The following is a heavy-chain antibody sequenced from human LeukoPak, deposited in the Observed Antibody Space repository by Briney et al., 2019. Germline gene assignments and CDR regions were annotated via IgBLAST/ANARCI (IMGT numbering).Heavy chain of an antibody. J-gene: IGHJ6*03. CDR2: IYYSGST. V-gene: IGHV4-39*01. CDR3: ARQREGLGLATISAYYYYYYCMDV. Sequence: SETLSLTCAVSGGSISSSSYYWGWIRQPPGKGLEWIGSIYYSGSTYYNPSLKSRVTISVDTSKNQFSLKLSSVTAADTAVYYCARQREGLGLATISAYYYYYYCMDVWGKGTTVTVSS. D-gene: IGHD5-12*01. CDR1: GGSISSSSYY.